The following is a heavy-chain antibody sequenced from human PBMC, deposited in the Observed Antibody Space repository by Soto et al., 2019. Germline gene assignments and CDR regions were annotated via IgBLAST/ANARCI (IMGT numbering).Heavy chain of an antibody. CDR2: IVPIYRTA. J-gene: IGHJ4*02. D-gene: IGHD6-13*01. Sequence: SVKVSCKASGGTFSSYRINWVRQAPGQGLERVGGIVPIYRTADYAQKFQGRVTITADESARTAYMELRSLKSQDTAVYYCARDSGAKLSSSWGQGTLVTVSS. V-gene: IGHV1-69*13. CDR1: GGTFSSYR. CDR3: ARDSGAKLSSS.